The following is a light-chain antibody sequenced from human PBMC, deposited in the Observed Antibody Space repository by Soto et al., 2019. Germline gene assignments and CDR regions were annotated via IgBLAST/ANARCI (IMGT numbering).Light chain of an antibody. CDR2: DVS. CDR3: QQYHSYRT. V-gene: IGKV1-5*01. J-gene: IGKJ1*01. CDR1: QIISNW. Sequence: DIQMTQSPSTLSASVGDRVTITCRASQIISNWLAWYQQKPGKAPKLLMYDVSSLESGVPSRFSGSGSGTEFTLTISSLQSDDFATYYCQQYHSYRTFGQGTKWIS.